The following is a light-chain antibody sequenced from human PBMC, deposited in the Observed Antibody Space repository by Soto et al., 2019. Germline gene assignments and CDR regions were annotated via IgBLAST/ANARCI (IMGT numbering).Light chain of an antibody. Sequence: EIVLTQSPGTLSLSPGERATLSCRASQSFRSSYLAWYQQKPGQAPRLLIYGASSRATGIPDRFSGSGSGTDFTLTISRLESEDFAVYYCQQYGSSPLTFGVGTKVEIK. CDR2: GAS. J-gene: IGKJ4*01. CDR1: QSFRSSY. V-gene: IGKV3-20*01. CDR3: QQYGSSPLT.